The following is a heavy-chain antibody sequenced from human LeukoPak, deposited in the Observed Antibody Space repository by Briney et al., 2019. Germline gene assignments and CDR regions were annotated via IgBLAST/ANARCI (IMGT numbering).Heavy chain of an antibody. J-gene: IGHJ4*02. D-gene: IGHD3-22*01. CDR3: ARQEYYYDSSGDFDY. CDR1: GGSISSYY. CDR2: IYTSGST. Sequence: SETLSLTCTVSGGSISSYYWSWIRQPAGKGLEWIGRIYTSGSTNYNPSLKSRVTISVDTSKNQFSLKLSSVTAADTAVYYCARQEYYYDSSGDFDYWGQRALVTVSS. V-gene: IGHV4-4*07.